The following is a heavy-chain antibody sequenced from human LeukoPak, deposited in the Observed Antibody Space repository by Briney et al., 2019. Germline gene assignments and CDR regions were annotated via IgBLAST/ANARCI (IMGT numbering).Heavy chain of an antibody. CDR2: VSGSGGST. J-gene: IGHJ4*02. CDR3: AKQGGYSGYEQIDY. CDR1: GFTFSSYA. V-gene: IGHV3-23*01. D-gene: IGHD5-12*01. Sequence: GGSLRLSCAASGFTFSSYAISWVRQAPGKGLEWVSTVSGSGGSTYYADSVKGRFTISRDNSKNTLYLQMNSLRAEDTAVYYCAKQGGYSGYEQIDYWGQGTLVTVSS.